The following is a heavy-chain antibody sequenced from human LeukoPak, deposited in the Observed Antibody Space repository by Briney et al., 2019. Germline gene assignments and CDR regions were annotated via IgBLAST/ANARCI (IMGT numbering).Heavy chain of an antibody. J-gene: IGHJ5*02. V-gene: IGHV4-59*01. CDR1: GGSISSYY. Sequence: SETLSLTCTVSGGSISSYYWSWIRQPPGKGLEWIGYIYYSGSTNCNPSLKSRVTISVDTSKNQFSLKLSSVTAADTAVYYCARRGDYGGWFDPWGQGTLVTVSS. D-gene: IGHD4-17*01. CDR2: IYYSGST. CDR3: ARRGDYGGWFDP.